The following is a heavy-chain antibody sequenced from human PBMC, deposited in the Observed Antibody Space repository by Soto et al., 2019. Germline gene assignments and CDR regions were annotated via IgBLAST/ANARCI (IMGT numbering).Heavy chain of an antibody. CDR1: GFTFSSYG. D-gene: IGHD6-19*01. J-gene: IGHJ6*02. Sequence: QVHLVESGGGVVQPGRSLRLSCAASGFTFSSYGMHWVRQAPGKGLEWVAVIWYDGSNKYYADSVKGGFTISRYNSKNTLYLQMNILRAEDTAVYYCARGAPQYSSGWSGGLDVWGQGTTVTVSS. V-gene: IGHV3-33*01. CDR2: IWYDGSNK. CDR3: ARGAPQYSSGWSGGLDV.